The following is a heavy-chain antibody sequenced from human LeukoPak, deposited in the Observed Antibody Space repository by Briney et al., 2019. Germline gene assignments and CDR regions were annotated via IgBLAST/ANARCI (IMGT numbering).Heavy chain of an antibody. V-gene: IGHV3-23*01. CDR3: AKRGVVIRVILVGFHKDDYYFDS. Sequence: PGGSVRLSWAVAGITLSNYGMSWVRQAPGKGLGWVAGISERGSRTNYADSVKGRFTISTDHPKNTLYMQMNSLSAEDTAVYFCAKRGVVIRVILVGFHKDDYYFDSWGQGALVTVSS. CDR1: GITLSNYG. D-gene: IGHD3-22*01. CDR2: ISERGSRT. J-gene: IGHJ4*02.